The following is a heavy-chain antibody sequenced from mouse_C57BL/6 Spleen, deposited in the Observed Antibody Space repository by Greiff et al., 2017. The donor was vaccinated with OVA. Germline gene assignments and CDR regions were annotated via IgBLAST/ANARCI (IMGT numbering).Heavy chain of an antibody. J-gene: IGHJ2*01. Sequence: QVQLKQPGAELVRPGSSVKLSCKASGYTFTSYWMHWVKQRPIQGLEWIGNIDPSDSETHYNQKFKDKATLTVDKSSSTAYMQLSSLTSEDSAVYYCARSLYYYGSSYNFDYWGQGTTLTVSS. CDR3: ARSLYYYGSSYNFDY. CDR2: IDPSDSET. CDR1: GYTFTSYW. V-gene: IGHV1-52*01. D-gene: IGHD1-1*01.